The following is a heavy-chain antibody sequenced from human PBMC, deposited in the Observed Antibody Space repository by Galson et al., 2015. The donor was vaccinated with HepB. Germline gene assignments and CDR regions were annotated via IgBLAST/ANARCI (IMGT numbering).Heavy chain of an antibody. V-gene: IGHV3-30*18. CDR1: GFSFSSYG. Sequence: SLRLSCAASGFSFSSYGMHWVRQAPGQAPEWVAVISYDGSVKNYVDSVKGRFIISRDNSKNKLYLQLNSLRTEDTAAYYCAKDVDDFWSCYSSGFDSWGQAIMVTVSS. CDR3: AKDVDDFWSCYSSGFDS. J-gene: IGHJ3*02. D-gene: IGHD3-3*01. CDR2: ISYDGSVK.